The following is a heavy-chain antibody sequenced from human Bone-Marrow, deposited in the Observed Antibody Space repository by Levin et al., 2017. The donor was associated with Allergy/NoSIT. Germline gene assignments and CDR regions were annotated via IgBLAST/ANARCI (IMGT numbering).Heavy chain of an antibody. CDR2: IYWDDDK. J-gene: IGHJ5*02. Sequence: SGPTLVKPTQTLTLTCTFSGFSLSTSGVGVDWFRQSPGKALEWLALIYWDDDKRYSPSLKTRLTITKDISKNLVVLKMTNMDPLDTATYYCAHRSGSHLTTRSWLDPWGQGILVTVSS. CDR1: GFSLSTSGVG. D-gene: IGHD1-26*01. CDR3: AHRSGSHLTTRSWLDP. V-gene: IGHV2-5*02.